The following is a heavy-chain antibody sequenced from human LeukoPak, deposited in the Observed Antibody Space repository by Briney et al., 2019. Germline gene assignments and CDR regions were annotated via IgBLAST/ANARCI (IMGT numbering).Heavy chain of an antibody. CDR1: GFTFCNYA. V-gene: IGHV3-48*01. CDR2: ISSSSSTI. CDR3: ARVQKIKRWGSSSSPFDY. Sequence: GGSLRLSCAAPGFTFCNYAIRWGRQAPGEGLEWVSYISSSSSTIYYADSVKGRFTISRDNAKNSLYLQMNSLRAEDTAVYYCARVQKIKRWGSSSSPFDYWGQGTLVTVSS. J-gene: IGHJ4*02. D-gene: IGHD6-6*01.